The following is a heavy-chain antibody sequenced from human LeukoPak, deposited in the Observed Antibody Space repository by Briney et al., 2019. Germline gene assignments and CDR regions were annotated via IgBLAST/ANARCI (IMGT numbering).Heavy chain of an antibody. CDR3: ARVLGYDSSGYYRGYFDY. Sequence: GGSLRLSCAASGFTVSNNYMSWVRQAPGKGLEWVSVIYSAGTTYYADSVKGRLTISRQNPENTLFLQMNSLRAEDTAVYYCARVLGYDSSGYYRGYFDYWGQGTLVTVSS. D-gene: IGHD3-22*01. CDR1: GFTVSNNY. CDR2: IYSAGTT. V-gene: IGHV3-53*04. J-gene: IGHJ4*02.